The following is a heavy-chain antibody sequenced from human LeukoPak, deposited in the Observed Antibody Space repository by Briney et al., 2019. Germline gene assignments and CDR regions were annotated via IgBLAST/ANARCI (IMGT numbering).Heavy chain of an antibody. D-gene: IGHD3-10*01. CDR2: ISYSGRA. CDR1: GGSIYANAYY. Sequence: SETLSLTCIVSGGSIYANAYYWTWIRQHPEKGLEWIGYISYSGRAYYNPSLKSRVSMSEDTSKNQFLLRLSSVTAADTAVYYCASAAGTWFDPWGPGTLVTVSS. CDR3: ASAAGTWFDP. V-gene: IGHV4-31*03. J-gene: IGHJ5*02.